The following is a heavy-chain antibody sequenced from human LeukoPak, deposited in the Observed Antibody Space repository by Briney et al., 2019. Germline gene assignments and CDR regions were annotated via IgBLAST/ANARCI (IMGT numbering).Heavy chain of an antibody. CDR1: GLTFGSYS. Sequence: GGSLRLSCAASGLTFGSYSMNWVRQAPGKGLEWVSSISSSSSYIYYADSVKGRFAISRDNAKNSLYLQMNSLRAEDTAVYYCARDEYSGNAFDIWGQGTMVTVSS. D-gene: IGHD6-6*01. V-gene: IGHV3-21*01. J-gene: IGHJ3*02. CDR2: ISSSSSYI. CDR3: ARDEYSGNAFDI.